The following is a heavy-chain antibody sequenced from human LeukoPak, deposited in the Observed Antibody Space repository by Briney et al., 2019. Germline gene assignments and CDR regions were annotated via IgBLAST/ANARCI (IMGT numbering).Heavy chain of an antibody. D-gene: IGHD3-16*01. CDR1: GYTFTSYD. CDR2: INPSGGST. Sequence: ASVKVSCKASGYTFTSYDMHWVRQAPGQGLEGMGIINPSGGSTSYAQKFQGRVTITRYRATSTVYMELSRLRSEDTAVYYCARGGAYSFDYWGQGTLVTVSS. J-gene: IGHJ4*02. V-gene: IGHV1-46*01. CDR3: ARGGAYSFDY.